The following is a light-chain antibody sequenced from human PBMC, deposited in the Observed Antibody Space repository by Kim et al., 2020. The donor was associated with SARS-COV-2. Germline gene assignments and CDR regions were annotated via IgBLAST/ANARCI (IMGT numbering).Light chain of an antibody. Sequence: DIQMTQSPSTLSASVGDRVNMTCRASQSISTWLAWYQQKPGKAPKVLIYEASHLQRGVPSRFSGSGYGTEFTLTITSLQPDDFGSYYCQQYSDFSFGQGTKLEIK. V-gene: IGKV1-5*01. CDR2: EAS. CDR1: QSISTW. CDR3: QQYSDFS. J-gene: IGKJ2*03.